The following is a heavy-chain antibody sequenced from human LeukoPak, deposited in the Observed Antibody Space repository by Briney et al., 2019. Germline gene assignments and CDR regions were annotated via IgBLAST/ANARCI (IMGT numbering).Heavy chain of an antibody. CDR1: GDSISSSNSY. CDR2: IYYSGNT. V-gene: IGHV4-39*07. CDR3: ARAKENSGYYSNWFDP. D-gene: IGHD3-22*01. Sequence: SETLSLTCTVSGDSISSSNSYWGWIRQPPGKGLEWIGSIYYSGNTYYNPSLKSRVTMSVDTSKNQFSLKLSSVTAADTAVYYCARAKENSGYYSNWFDPWGQGTLVTVSS. J-gene: IGHJ5*02.